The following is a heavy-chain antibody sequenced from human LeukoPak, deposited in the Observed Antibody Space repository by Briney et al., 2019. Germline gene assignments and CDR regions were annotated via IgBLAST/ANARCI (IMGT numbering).Heavy chain of an antibody. J-gene: IGHJ4*02. CDR3: AKDHYYGSGSPLYFDY. CDR1: GFTFSTYS. CDR2: ISSSSSTI. D-gene: IGHD3-10*01. V-gene: IGHV3-48*01. Sequence: GGSLRLSCAASGFTFSTYSMNWVRQAPGKGLEWVSYISSSSSTIYYADSVKGRFTISRDNSKNTLYLQMNSLRAEDTAVYYCAKDHYYGSGSPLYFDYWGQGTLVTVSS.